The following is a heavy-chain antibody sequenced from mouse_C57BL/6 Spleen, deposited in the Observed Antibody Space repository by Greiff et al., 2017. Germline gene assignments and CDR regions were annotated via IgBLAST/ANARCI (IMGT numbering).Heavy chain of an antibody. V-gene: IGHV1-4*01. CDR1: GYTFTSYT. CDR3: ARGDSSGYVSCAMDY. CDR2: INPSSGYT. J-gene: IGHJ4*01. Sequence: QVQLQQSGAELARPGASVKMSCKASGYTFTSYTMHWVKQRPGQGLEWFGYINPSSGYTKYNQKFKDKATLTADKSSSTAYMQLSSLTSEDSAVYYCARGDSSGYVSCAMDYWGQGTSVTVSS. D-gene: IGHD3-2*02.